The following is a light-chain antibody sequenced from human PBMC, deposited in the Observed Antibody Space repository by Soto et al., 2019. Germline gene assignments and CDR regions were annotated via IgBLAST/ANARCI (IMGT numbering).Light chain of an antibody. CDR3: QQYGSSPWT. J-gene: IGKJ1*01. CDR1: QSVTSTH. CDR2: GAS. V-gene: IGKV3-20*01. Sequence: EIVLTQSPGTLSLSPGERATLSCRASQSVTSTHLAWYQQKPGQAPRLLIYGASSRATGVPDRVSGSGSGTGFTLTISRLEPEDLAVYYCQQYGSSPWTFGQVTTVEIK.